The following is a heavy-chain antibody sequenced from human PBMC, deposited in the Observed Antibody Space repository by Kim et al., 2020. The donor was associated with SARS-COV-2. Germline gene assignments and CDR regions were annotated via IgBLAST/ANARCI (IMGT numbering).Heavy chain of an antibody. CDR2: ITNKADGETT. J-gene: IGHJ4*02. CDR3: TAYLTMV. CDR1: GFTFSNAW. D-gene: IGHD3-10*01. V-gene: IGHV3-15*01. Sequence: GGSLRLSCAASGFTFSNAWMSWVRQAPGKGLEWVGRITNKADGETTDYAAPVKGRFTISRDDSKNTLYLQMNSLKTEDTAFYYCTAYLTMVGGQGTLVTV.